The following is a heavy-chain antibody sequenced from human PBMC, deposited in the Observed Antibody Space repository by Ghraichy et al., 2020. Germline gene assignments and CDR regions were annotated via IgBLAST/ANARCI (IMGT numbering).Heavy chain of an antibody. CDR1: GFTFSSYG. CDR2: IRYDGSNK. D-gene: IGHD6-19*01. V-gene: IGHV3-30*02. Sequence: GGSLRLSCAASGFTFSSYGMHWVRQAPGKGLEWVAFIRYDGSNKYYTDSVKGRFTISRDNSKNTLYLQMNSLRAEDTAMYYCAKDSSHSSGWREHFFDYWGQGTLVTVSS. CDR3: AKDSSHSSGWREHFFDY. J-gene: IGHJ4*02.